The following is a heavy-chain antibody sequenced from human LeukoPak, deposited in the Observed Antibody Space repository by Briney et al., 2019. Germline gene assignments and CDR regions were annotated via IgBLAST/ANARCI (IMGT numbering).Heavy chain of an antibody. CDR2: IYHSGST. CDR1: GYSISSGYY. V-gene: IGHV4-38-2*02. Sequence: PSETLSLTCTVSGYSISSGYYWGWIRQPPGKGLEWIGSIYHSGSTYYNPSLKSRVTISVDTSKNQFSLKLSSVTAADTAVYYCARDGTPLRGVISWGQGTLVTVSS. J-gene: IGHJ5*02. D-gene: IGHD3-10*01. CDR3: ARDGTPLRGVIS.